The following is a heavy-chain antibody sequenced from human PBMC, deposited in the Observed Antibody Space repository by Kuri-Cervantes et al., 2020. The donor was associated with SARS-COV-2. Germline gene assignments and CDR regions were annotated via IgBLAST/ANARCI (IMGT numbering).Heavy chain of an antibody. J-gene: IGHJ5*02. CDR1: GGSISSSSYY. CDR3: ARRVGCSSTSCDGYNWFDP. D-gene: IGHD2-2*01. CDR2: IYYSGST. V-gene: IGHV4-39*01. Sequence: GSLRLSCTVSGGSISSSSYYWGWIRQPPGKGLEWIGSIYYSGSTYYNPSLKSRVTISVDTSKNQFSLKLSSVTAADTAVYYCARRVGCSSTSCDGYNWFDPWGQGTLVTVSS.